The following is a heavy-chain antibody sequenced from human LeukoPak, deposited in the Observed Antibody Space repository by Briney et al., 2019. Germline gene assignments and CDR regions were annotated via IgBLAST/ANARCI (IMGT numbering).Heavy chain of an antibody. CDR2: IYPSGST. CDR1: GGSISSGSYH. CDR3: ARGPFHYDYVWGSYRWDYYYYYYMDV. J-gene: IGHJ6*03. D-gene: IGHD3-16*02. Sequence: SETLSLTCTVSGGSISSGSYHWSWIRQPAGKALEWIGRIYPSGSTNYNPSLKSRVTISVDTSKNQFSLKLSSVTAADTAVYYCARGPFHYDYVWGSYRWDYYYYYYMDVWGKGTTVTISS. V-gene: IGHV4-61*02.